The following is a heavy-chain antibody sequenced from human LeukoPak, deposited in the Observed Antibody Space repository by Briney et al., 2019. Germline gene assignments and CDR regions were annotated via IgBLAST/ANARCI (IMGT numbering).Heavy chain of an antibody. J-gene: IGHJ6*02. CDR3: ARVRPLGGSSWTDYYYFGMDV. D-gene: IGHD6-13*01. CDR1: LGTFSRYA. CDR2: IIPILGIA. Sequence: ASEKVSCKASLGTFSRYAISWVRQAPGQGLEWMGRIIPILGIAHYAQKFQGRVTITADKSTSTAYMELSSLRSEDTAVYYCARVRPLGGSSWTDYYYFGMDVWGQGTTVTVSS. V-gene: IGHV1-69*04.